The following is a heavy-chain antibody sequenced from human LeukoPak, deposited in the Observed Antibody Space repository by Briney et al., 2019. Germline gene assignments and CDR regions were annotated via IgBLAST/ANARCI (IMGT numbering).Heavy chain of an antibody. D-gene: IGHD2-15*01. CDR1: GFTFSSYW. CDR3: ARDPKPYCSGGTCYYHWFDP. Sequence: PGGSLRLSCTASGFTFSSYWMHWVRQTPGKGLVWVSRINTDGSSTNYADSVKGRFTISRDNAENTLYLQMNSLRAEDTAVYYCARDPKPYCSGGTCYYHWFDPWGQGTLVTVSS. CDR2: INTDGSST. V-gene: IGHV3-74*01. J-gene: IGHJ5*02.